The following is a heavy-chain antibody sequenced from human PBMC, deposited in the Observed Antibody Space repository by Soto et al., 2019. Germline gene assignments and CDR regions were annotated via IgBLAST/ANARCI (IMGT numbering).Heavy chain of an antibody. CDR1: GYSFTSYW. D-gene: IGHD6-19*01. J-gene: IGHJ6*02. CDR3: VSSLYSSGWDTVYYYYGMDV. Sequence: GESLRISCKGSGYSFTSYWISWVRQMPGKGLEWMGRIDPSDSYTNYSPSFQGHVTISADKSISTAYLQWSSLKASDTAMYYCVSSLYSSGWDTVYYYYGMDVWGQGTTVTVSS. CDR2: IDPSDSYT. V-gene: IGHV5-10-1*01.